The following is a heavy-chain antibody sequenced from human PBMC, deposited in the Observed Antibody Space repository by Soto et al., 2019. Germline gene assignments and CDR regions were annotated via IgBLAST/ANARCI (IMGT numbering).Heavy chain of an antibody. CDR3: VREMPVPIRGGYYYYSVLDA. V-gene: IGHV3-74*01. CDR2: LKSDGRDT. Sequence: GGSLRPSCAASGLSFNDNWMHWVRQVPGKGLMWVSRLKSDGRDTIYADSVKGRFTVSRDSAKNTLYLQMNSLRVEDTAVYYCVREMPVPIRGGYYYYSVLDAWGQGTTVTAP. D-gene: IGHD2-2*01. CDR1: GLSFNDNW. J-gene: IGHJ6*02.